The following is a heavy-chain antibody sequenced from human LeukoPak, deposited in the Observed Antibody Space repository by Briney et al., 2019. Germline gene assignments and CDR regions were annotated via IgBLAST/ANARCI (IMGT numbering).Heavy chain of an antibody. V-gene: IGHV2-5*02. Sequence: SGPTLVKPTQTLTLTCTFSGFSLSTSGVGVGWICQPPGKALQYLAFIYWDDDKRYSPSLESRLTITKDTPKDQVVLTMTNMDPVDTGTYYCTRSWYYGAGSYADPWGQGILVTVSS. CDR1: GFSLSTSGVG. D-gene: IGHD3-10*01. J-gene: IGHJ5*02. CDR2: IYWDDDK. CDR3: TRSWYYGAGSYADP.